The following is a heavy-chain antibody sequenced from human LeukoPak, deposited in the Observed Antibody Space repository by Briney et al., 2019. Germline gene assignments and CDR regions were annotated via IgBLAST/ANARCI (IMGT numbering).Heavy chain of an antibody. J-gene: IGHJ4*02. CDR1: GGSISSYY. CDR3: ASGSGRYGPGSYSDY. D-gene: IGHD3-10*01. CDR2: INHSGST. V-gene: IGHV4-34*01. Sequence: SETLSLTCTVSGGSISSYYWRWLRQPPGKGLEGIGEINHSGSTNYNPSLKSRVTISVDTSNNQYSLKLSSVTAADTAVYYCASGSGRYGPGSYSDYWGQGTLVTVSS.